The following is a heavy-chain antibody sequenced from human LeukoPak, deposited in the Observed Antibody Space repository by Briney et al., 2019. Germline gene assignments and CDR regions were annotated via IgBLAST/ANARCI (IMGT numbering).Heavy chain of an antibody. CDR3: ARDRTKGNRSGYADAFDI. CDR1: GGTFSSYA. D-gene: IGHD3-22*01. CDR2: IIPIFGTA. V-gene: IGHV1-69*05. J-gene: IGHJ3*02. Sequence: ASVKVSCKASGGTFSSYAISWVRQAPGQGLEWMGGIIPIFGTANYAQKFQGRVTIITDESTSTAYMELSSLRSEDTAVYYCARDRTKGNRSGYADAFDIWGQGTQVTVSS.